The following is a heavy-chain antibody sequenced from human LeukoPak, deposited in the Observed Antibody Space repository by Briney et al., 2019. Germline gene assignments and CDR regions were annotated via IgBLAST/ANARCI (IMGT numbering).Heavy chain of an antibody. D-gene: IGHD4-17*01. Sequence: GTSVKVSCKASGYTFTAYYVQWVRQAPGQGLEWMGRINPNSGSANYAQKFQDRVTVTRDTSISTVYMELKWLISDDTAVYYCARAGPNGDYVSDSWGQGTLVTVSS. CDR1: GYTFTAYY. J-gene: IGHJ4*02. CDR3: ARAGPNGDYVSDS. CDR2: INPNSGSA. V-gene: IGHV1-2*06.